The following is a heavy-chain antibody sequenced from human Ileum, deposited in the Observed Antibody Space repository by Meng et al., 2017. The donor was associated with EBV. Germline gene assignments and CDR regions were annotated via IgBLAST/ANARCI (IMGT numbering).Heavy chain of an antibody. D-gene: IGHD6-19*01. CDR1: GYIFTTYS. J-gene: IGHJ4*02. CDR3: ASRPGIAVAGFDY. Sequence: QVHLGQSGAGVKKRGVSVKVSCKASGYIFTTYSVHWVRQAPGQRLEWMGWINTGNGETKYSQKFQGRVTLTRDTSASTAYMELSSLRSEDTAVYYCASRPGIAVAGFDYWGQGTLVTVSS. V-gene: IGHV1-3*04. CDR2: INTGNGET.